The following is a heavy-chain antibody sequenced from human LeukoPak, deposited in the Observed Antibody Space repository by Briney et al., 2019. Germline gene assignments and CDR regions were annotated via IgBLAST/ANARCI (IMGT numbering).Heavy chain of an antibody. Sequence: SETLSLTCTVSGGSISSSSYYWGWIRQPPGKGLEWIGSIYYSGSTYYNPSLKSRVTISVDTSKNQFSLKLSSVTAADTAVYYCASQNSGSYGYFDYWGQGTLVTVSS. CDR1: GGSISSSSYY. CDR2: IYYSGST. V-gene: IGHV4-39*07. CDR3: ASQNSGSYGYFDY. J-gene: IGHJ4*02. D-gene: IGHD1-26*01.